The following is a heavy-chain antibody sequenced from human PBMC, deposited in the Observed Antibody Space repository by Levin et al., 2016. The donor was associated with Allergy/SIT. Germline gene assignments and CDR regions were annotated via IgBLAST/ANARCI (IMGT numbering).Heavy chain of an antibody. J-gene: IGHJ4*02. CDR1: GFTFSRYS. CDR2: ISSSSSTI. V-gene: IGHV3-48*01. Sequence: GGSLRLSCAASGFTFSRYSMNWVRQAPGKGLEWVLYISSSSSTIHYADSVKGRFTISRDNDKNSLYLQMNSLRAEDTAVYYCARVGLGGYGYLDYWGQGTLVTVSS. CDR3: ARVGLGGYGYLDY. D-gene: IGHD5-18*01.